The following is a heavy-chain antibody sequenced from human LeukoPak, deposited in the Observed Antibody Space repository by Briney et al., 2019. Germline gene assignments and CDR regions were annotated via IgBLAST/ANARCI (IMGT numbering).Heavy chain of an antibody. D-gene: IGHD3-10*01. CDR2: ISYDGSNK. J-gene: IGHJ6*02. CDR3: ARDYYGSGSYYLPSYYYYYGMDV. CDR1: GFTFSSYA. V-gene: IGHV3-30-3*01. Sequence: PGRSLRLSCAASGFTFSSYAMHWVRQAPGKGLEWVAVISYDGSNKYYAHSVKGRFTISRDNSKNTLYLQMNSLRAEDTAVYYCARDYYGSGSYYLPSYYYYYGMDVWGQGTTVTVSS.